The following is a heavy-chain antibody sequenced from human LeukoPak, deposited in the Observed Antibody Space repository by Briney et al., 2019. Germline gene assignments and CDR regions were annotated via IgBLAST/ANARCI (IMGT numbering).Heavy chain of an antibody. D-gene: IGHD3-10*01. Sequence: SETLSLTCTVSGGSISSYYWSWIRQPAGKGLGWIGRIYTSGSSNYNPSLKSRVTMSVDTSKNQFSLKLSSVTAADTAVYYCARAPGGYRRSSLFNWFDPWGQGTLVTVSS. V-gene: IGHV4-4*07. CDR2: IYTSGSS. CDR3: ARAPGGYRRSSLFNWFDP. CDR1: GGSISSYY. J-gene: IGHJ5*02.